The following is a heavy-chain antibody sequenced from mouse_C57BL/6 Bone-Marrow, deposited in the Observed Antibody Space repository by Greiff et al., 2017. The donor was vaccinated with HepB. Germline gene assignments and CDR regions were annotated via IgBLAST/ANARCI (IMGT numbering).Heavy chain of an antibody. CDR3: ARPTIVSYYAMDY. CDR1: GFTFSDYG. J-gene: IGHJ4*01. D-gene: IGHD2-5*01. CDR2: ISSGSSTI. V-gene: IGHV5-17*01. Sequence: DVMLVESGGGLVKPGGSLKLSCAASGFTFSDYGMHWVRQAPEKGLEWVAYISSGSSTIYYADTVKGRFTISRDNAKNTLCLQMTSLRSEDTAMYYCARPTIVSYYAMDYWGQGTSVTVSS.